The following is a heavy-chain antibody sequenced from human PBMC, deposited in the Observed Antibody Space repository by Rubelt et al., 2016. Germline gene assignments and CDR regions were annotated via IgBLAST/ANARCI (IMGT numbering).Heavy chain of an antibody. V-gene: IGHV3-66*01. CDR2: IYSGGIT. D-gene: IGHD5-18*01. CDR1: GFSVSSYY. CDR3: GRVGSGGTATDLLDY. Sequence: GFSVSSYYINWVRQAPGKGLEWVSGIYSGGITYYADSVRGRFTISRDNAKDSLYLQMNSLRAEDTAVYYCGRVGSGGTATDLLDYWGQGTLVTVSS. J-gene: IGHJ4*02.